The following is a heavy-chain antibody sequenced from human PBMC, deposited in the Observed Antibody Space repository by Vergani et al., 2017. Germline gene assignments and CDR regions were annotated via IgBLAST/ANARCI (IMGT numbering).Heavy chain of an antibody. CDR3: ASPRGGGGLRLYFQH. CDR1: GFTFIMHA. V-gene: IGHV3-23*01. Sequence: EVQLLESGGDLVQPGGSLRLSCAASGFTFIMHAMSWVRQAPGKGLEWVSTLSASDRRTHYADSVKGRFTISRENAKNSLYLQMNGLRAGDTAVYYCASPRGGGGLRLYFQHWGQGTLVTVSS. J-gene: IGHJ1*01. D-gene: IGHD2-15*01. CDR2: LSASDRRT.